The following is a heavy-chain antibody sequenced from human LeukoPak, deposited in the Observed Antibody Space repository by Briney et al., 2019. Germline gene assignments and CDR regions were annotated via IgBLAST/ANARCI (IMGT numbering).Heavy chain of an antibody. CDR3: ARDPYCSSTSCYGW. D-gene: IGHD2-2*01. CDR2: IKQDGSEK. J-gene: IGHJ4*02. CDR1: GFTFSSHW. V-gene: IGHV3-7*01. Sequence: PGGSLRLSCAASGFTFSSHWMSWVRQAPGKGLEWVANIKQDGSEKYYVDSVKGRFTISRDNAKNSLYLQMNSLRAEDTAVYYCARDPYCSSTSCYGWWGQGTLVTVSS.